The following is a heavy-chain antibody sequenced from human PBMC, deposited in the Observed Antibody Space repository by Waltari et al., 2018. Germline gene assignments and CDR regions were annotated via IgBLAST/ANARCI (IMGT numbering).Heavy chain of an antibody. J-gene: IGHJ3*02. CDR3: AAGGDSSGYYYAFDI. D-gene: IGHD3-22*01. CDR1: GFTVTSSA. CDR2: IVVGSGNT. V-gene: IGHV1-58*02. Sequence: QMQLVQSGPEVKKPGTSVTVSCKDSGFTVTSSAMQWVRQARGQRLEWIGWIVVGSGNTNYAQKFQERVTITRDMSTSTAYMELSSLRSEDTAVYYCAAGGDSSGYYYAFDIWGQGTMVTVSS.